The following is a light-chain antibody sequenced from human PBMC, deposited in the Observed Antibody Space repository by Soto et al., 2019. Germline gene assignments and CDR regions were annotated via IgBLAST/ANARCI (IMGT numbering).Light chain of an antibody. Sequence: DIQMTQSPATLSGSVGDRVTITCRASQTISSWLVWYQQKPGKAPTLLIYKASTLTSGVPSRFSGSGSGTEFTLTISRLQPDDFATYYCQHYNSYSEAFGQGTKVEIK. J-gene: IGKJ1*01. CDR2: KAS. CDR3: QHYNSYSEA. CDR1: QTISSW. V-gene: IGKV1-5*03.